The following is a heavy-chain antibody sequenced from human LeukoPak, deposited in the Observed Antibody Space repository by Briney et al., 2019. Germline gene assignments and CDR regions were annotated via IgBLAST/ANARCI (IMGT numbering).Heavy chain of an antibody. CDR2: ISSSSSTI. D-gene: IGHD1-26*01. CDR1: GFTFSSYS. V-gene: IGHV3-48*01. Sequence: GGSLRLSCAASGFTFSSYSMNWVRQAPGKGLEWVSYISSSSSTIYYADSVKGRFTISRDNAKNSLYLQMNSLRAEDTAVYYCARVRYSGTYYYAFDIWGQGTMVTVSS. J-gene: IGHJ3*02. CDR3: ARVRYSGTYYYAFDI.